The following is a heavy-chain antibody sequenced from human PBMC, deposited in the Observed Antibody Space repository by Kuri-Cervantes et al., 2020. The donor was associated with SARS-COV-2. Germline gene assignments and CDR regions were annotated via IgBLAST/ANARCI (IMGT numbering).Heavy chain of an antibody. Sequence: GESLKISCAASGFTFSSYSMNWVRQAPGKGLEWVSYISSSSSTIYYADSVKGRFTISRDNAKNSLYLQMNSLRAEDMAVYYCARVRDSMFDYWGQGTLVTVSS. CDR1: GFTFSSYS. J-gene: IGHJ4*02. CDR3: ARVRDSMFDY. D-gene: IGHD3-3*02. CDR2: ISSSSSTI. V-gene: IGHV3-48*01.